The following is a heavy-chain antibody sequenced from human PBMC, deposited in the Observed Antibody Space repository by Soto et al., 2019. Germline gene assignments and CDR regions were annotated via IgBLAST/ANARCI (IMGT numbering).Heavy chain of an antibody. V-gene: IGHV3-48*03. CDR3: ARFVQQWLVEEYYFDY. CDR2: ISSSGSTI. J-gene: IGHJ4*02. Sequence: GGSLRLSCAASGFTFSSYEMNWVRQAPGKGLEWVSYISSSGSTIYYADSVKGRFTISRDNAKNSLYLQMNSLRAEDTAVYYCARFVQQWLVEEYYFDYWGQGTPVTVSS. CDR1: GFTFSSYE. D-gene: IGHD6-19*01.